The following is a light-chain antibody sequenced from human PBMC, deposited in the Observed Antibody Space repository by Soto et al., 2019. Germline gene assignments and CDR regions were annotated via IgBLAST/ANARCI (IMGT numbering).Light chain of an antibody. J-gene: IGKJ4*02. CDR3: QQLNSYPFLT. CDR2: AAS. V-gene: IGKV1-9*01. CDR1: PGISSY. Sequence: DIQLTQSPSFLSASVGDRVTSTCRASPGISSYLAWYQQKPGKAPKLLIYAASTLQSGVPSRFSGSGSGTEFTLTISSLQPEDFATYYCQQLNSYPFLTFGGGTKVEIK.